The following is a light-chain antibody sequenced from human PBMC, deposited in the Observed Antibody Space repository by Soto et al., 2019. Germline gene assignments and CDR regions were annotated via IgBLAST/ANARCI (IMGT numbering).Light chain of an antibody. CDR3: QQRSHWVT. J-gene: IGKJ4*01. CDR2: DAS. V-gene: IGKV3-11*01. CDR1: QSVSSY. Sequence: EIVLTQSPATLSLSPGERATLSCRASQSVSSYLAWFQQKPGQAPRLLIYDASNRATGIPARFSGSGSGTELSLTISSLEHEDSAVYYCQQRSHWVTFGGGTKVEIK.